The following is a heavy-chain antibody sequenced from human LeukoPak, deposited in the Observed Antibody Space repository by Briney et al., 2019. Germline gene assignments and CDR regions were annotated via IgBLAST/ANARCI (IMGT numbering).Heavy chain of an antibody. V-gene: IGHV3-33*01. CDR2: IWYDGSNK. J-gene: IGHJ4*02. Sequence: GGSLRLSCAASGFTFSSYGMHWVRQAPGKGLEWVAVIWYDGSNKYYADSVKGRFTISRDNSKNTLHLQMNSLRAEDTAVYYCARGTDYCSSSSCYEDYFDYWGQGTLVTVSS. CDR3: ARGTDYCSSSSCYEDYFDY. CDR1: GFTFSSYG. D-gene: IGHD2-2*01.